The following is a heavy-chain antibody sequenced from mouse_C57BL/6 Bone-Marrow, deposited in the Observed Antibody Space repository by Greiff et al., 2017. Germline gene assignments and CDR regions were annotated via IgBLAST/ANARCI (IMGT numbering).Heavy chain of an antibody. CDR1: GYTFTSYW. J-gene: IGHJ3*01. CDR2: IDPSDSST. CDR3: AREAIYDDYDGAWFAY. V-gene: IGHV1-59*01. D-gene: IGHD2-4*01. Sequence: AQLKQPGAELVRPGTSVKLSCKASGYTFTSYWMHWVKQRPGQGLEWIGVIDPSDSSTNYNQKFKGKATLTVDTSSSTAYMQLSSLTSEDSAVYYGAREAIYDDYDGAWFAYGGQGTLVTVSA.